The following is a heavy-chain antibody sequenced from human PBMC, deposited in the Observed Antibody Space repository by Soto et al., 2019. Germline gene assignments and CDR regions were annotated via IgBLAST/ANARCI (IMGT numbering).Heavy chain of an antibody. J-gene: IGHJ5*02. D-gene: IGHD3-22*01. CDR2: IYYSGST. CDR1: GGSISGGNYY. Sequence: QVQLQESGPGLVKPSQTLSLTCTVSGGSISGGNYYWSCIRQHPGKGLEWIGYIYYSGSTYYNPSLKIRFTISVDTSKNQFYLKLSSVTAADTAVYYCARTSYDSSGTAADPWGQGTLVTVSS. CDR3: ARTSYDSSGTAADP. V-gene: IGHV4-31*03.